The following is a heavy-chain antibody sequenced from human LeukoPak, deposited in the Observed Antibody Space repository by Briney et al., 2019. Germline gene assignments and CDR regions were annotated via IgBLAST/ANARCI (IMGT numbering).Heavy chain of an antibody. D-gene: IGHD3-10*01. V-gene: IGHV3-30*02. CDR3: AKALLFGGSGSYYMDYYYYMDV. Sequence: GGSLRLSCAASGFTFSSYGMHWVRQAPGKGLKWVAFIRSDGSNKYYADSVKGRFTISRDNSKNTLYLQMNSLRAEDTAVYYCAKALLFGGSGSYYMDYYYYMDVWGKGTTVTVSS. J-gene: IGHJ6*03. CDR2: IRSDGSNK. CDR1: GFTFSSYG.